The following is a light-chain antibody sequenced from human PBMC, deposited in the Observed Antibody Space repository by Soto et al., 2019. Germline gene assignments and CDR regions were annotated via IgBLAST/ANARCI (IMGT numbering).Light chain of an antibody. CDR3: QSYDSRLSGWV. J-gene: IGLJ3*02. Sequence: QAVVTQPPSVSGAPGQRVTISCTGSSSNIGAGYDVHWYQQLPGTAPNLLIYGNSNRPSGVPDRFSGAKSGTSASLAITGLQAEDEADYYCQSYDSRLSGWVFGVGTKVTVL. V-gene: IGLV1-40*01. CDR2: GNS. CDR1: SSNIGAGYD.